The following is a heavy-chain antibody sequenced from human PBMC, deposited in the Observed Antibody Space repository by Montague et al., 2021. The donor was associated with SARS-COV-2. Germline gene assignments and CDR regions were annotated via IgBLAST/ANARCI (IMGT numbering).Heavy chain of an antibody. CDR3: ARELEIHDFLSGYYIGD. CDR2: ISDSGST. J-gene: IGHJ4*02. V-gene: IGHV4-59*01. CDR1: GGSISSFY. D-gene: IGHD3-3*01. Sequence: SETLSLTCTVSGGSISSFYWSWFRQPPGKGLEWIGYISDSGSTSYNPSLKSRVTISLDTSKNQFSLNLTSVTAADTALYFCARELEIHDFLSGYYIGDWGQGTLVTVSS.